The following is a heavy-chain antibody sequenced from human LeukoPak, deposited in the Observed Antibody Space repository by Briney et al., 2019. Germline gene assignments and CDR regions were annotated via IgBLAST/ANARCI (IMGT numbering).Heavy chain of an antibody. CDR3: ARDPLRWLQNNYYYYYMDV. CDR1: GFTFSSYG. CDR2: ISSTSRTI. J-gene: IGHJ6*03. V-gene: IGHV3-48*02. D-gene: IGHD5-24*01. Sequence: GGSLRLSCAASGFTFSSYGMNWVRQAPGKGLEWVSYISSTSRTIYDADSVKGRFTISRDNAKNSLYLQTNSLRDEDTAVYYCARDPLRWLQNNYYYYYMDVWGKGTTVTVSS.